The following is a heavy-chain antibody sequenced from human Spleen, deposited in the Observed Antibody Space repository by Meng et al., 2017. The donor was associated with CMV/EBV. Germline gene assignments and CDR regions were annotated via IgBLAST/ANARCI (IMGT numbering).Heavy chain of an antibody. CDR1: GFTFSTYS. J-gene: IGHJ4*02. CDR2: IVSNNNYI. Sequence: EVQLVESGGGLVKPGGALRLSCAASGFTFSTYSMNWVRQAPGKGLEWVSSIVSNNNYIYYADSVKGRFTISRDNAKNSLYLQMNSLRAEDTAVYYCARDYSSGFDSWGQGTLVTVDS. CDR3: ARDYSSGFDS. D-gene: IGHD6-19*01. V-gene: IGHV3-21*01.